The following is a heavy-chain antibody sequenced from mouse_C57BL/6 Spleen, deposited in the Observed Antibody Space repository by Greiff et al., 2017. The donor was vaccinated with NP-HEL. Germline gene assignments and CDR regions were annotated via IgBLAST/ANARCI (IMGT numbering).Heavy chain of an antibody. J-gene: IGHJ3*01. V-gene: IGHV1-64*01. Sequence: QVQLQQSGAELVKPGASVKLSCKASGYTFTSYWMHWVKQRPGQGLEWIGMIHPNSGSTNYNEKFKSKATLTVDKSSSTAYMQLSSLTSEDSAVYYCARFGRAWFAYWGQGTLVTVSA. D-gene: IGHD1-1*01. CDR2: IHPNSGST. CDR1: GYTFTSYW. CDR3: ARFGRAWFAY.